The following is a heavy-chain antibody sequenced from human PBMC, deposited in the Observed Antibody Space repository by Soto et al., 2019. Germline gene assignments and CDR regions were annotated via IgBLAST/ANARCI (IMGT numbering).Heavy chain of an antibody. CDR1: GGSISTGGXS. CDR3: ACLDGYNRYFDL. J-gene: IGHJ2*01. D-gene: IGHD5-12*01. V-gene: IGHV4-30-2*01. Sequence: KPSQTLSXTCXXXGGSISTGGXSWSXXRXPPGRALEWIGYIFDTGKTYYSASLKSRVTMSVDGAHNQFSLRLESVTTADTAIYFCACLDGYNRYFDLWGRGTLVTVSS. CDR2: IFDTGKT.